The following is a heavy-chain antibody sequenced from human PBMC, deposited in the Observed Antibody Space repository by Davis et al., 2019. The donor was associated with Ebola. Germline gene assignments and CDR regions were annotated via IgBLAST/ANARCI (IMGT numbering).Heavy chain of an antibody. J-gene: IGHJ6*02. CDR2: ISGSGGST. Sequence: GESLKISCAASGFTFSSYAMSWVRQAPGKGLEWVSTISGSGGSTYYADSVKGRFTISRDNSKNTLYLQMNSLRAEDTAVYYCARYYDSGMDVWGQGTTVTVSS. CDR1: GFTFSSYA. V-gene: IGHV3-23*01. CDR3: ARYYDSGMDV.